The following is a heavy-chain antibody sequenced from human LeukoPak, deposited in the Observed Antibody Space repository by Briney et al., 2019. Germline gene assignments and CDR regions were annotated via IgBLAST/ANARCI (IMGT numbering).Heavy chain of an antibody. CDR1: GYSISSGYY. CDR3: ARGVGK. CDR2: IYYSYSVPA. V-gene: IGHV4-38-2*01. Sequence: PSETLSLTCAVSGYSISSGYYWVWIRQPPAKGLEWIGSIYYSYSVPAEYNPSLKSRVTISVDTAKNHFSLNLRSVTAADTAIYYCARGVGKWGQGILVTVSS. J-gene: IGHJ4*02.